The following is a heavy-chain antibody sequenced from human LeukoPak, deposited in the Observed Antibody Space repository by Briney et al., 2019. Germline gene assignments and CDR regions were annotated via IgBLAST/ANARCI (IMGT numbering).Heavy chain of an antibody. D-gene: IGHD2-2*01. CDR1: GYTFTSYG. Sequence: ASVKVSCKTSGYTFTSYGISCVRQAPGHGLEWMGWISAYNGNTNYAQKLQGIVTMTTDTSTSTAYMELRSLRSDDTAVYYCARDSVVVVPAAILDYYYYGMDVWGQGTTVTVSS. V-gene: IGHV1-18*01. CDR2: ISAYNGNT. J-gene: IGHJ6*02. CDR3: ARDSVVVVPAAILDYYYYGMDV.